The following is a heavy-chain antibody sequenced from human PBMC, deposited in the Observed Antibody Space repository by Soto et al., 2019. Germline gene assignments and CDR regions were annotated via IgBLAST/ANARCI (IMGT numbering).Heavy chain of an antibody. Sequence: SETLSLTCAVSGGSISSSSYYWGWIRQPPGKGLEWIGSIYYSGSTYYNPSLKSRVTISVDTSKNQFSLKLSSVTAADTAVYYCAVNDFWGGYSYYYYYMDVWGKGTTVTVSS. CDR1: GGSISSSSYY. CDR2: IYYSGST. V-gene: IGHV4-39*01. J-gene: IGHJ6*03. D-gene: IGHD3-3*01. CDR3: AVNDFWGGYSYYYYYMDV.